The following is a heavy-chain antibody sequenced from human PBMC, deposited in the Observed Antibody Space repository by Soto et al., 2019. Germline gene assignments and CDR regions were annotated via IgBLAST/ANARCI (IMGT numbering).Heavy chain of an antibody. CDR3: AKDPLGNLYYYYGMDV. J-gene: IGHJ6*02. V-gene: IGHV3-30*18. CDR1: GFTFSSYG. Sequence: QVQLVESGGGVVQPGRSLRLSCAASGFTFSSYGMHWVRQAPGKGLEWVAVISYDGSNKYYADSVKGRFTISRDNSKNTLYLQMNSLRAEDTAVYYSAKDPLGNLYYYYGMDVWGQGTTVTVSS. CDR2: ISYDGSNK.